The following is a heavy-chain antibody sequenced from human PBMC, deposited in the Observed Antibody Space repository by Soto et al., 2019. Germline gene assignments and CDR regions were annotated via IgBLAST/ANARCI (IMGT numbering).Heavy chain of an antibody. CDR3: AKSLRFVDHAYMDV. J-gene: IGHJ6*03. Sequence: QVQLVQSGAELKKPGSSVKVSCEASGGSFISYSFTWVRQAPGQGLEWMGRIIPIQGKANYALKFQDRVTITADRSTRTAYMELRSLRPADTAVYYCAKSLRFVDHAYMDVWGKGTTVTVSS. CDR2: IIPIQGKA. CDR1: GGSFISYS. D-gene: IGHD2-21*01. V-gene: IGHV1-69*02.